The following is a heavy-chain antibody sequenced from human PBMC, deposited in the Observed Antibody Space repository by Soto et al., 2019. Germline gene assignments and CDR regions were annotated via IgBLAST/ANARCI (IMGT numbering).Heavy chain of an antibody. CDR1: GGSISSYY. D-gene: IGHD3-10*01. V-gene: IGHV4-59*01. CDR3: AAQXYGSGSYYAFPNYYYYGMDV. J-gene: IGHJ6*02. Sequence: SATLSLTCTVSGGSISSYYWSWIRQPPGKGLEWIGYIYYSGSTNYNPSLKSRVTISVDTSKNQFSLKLSSVTAADTAVYYCAAQXYGSGSYYAFPNYYYYGMDVWGQGTTVTVSS. CDR2: IYYSGST.